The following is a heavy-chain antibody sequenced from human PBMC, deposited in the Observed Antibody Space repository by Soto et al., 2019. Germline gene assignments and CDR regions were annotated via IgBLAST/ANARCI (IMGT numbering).Heavy chain of an antibody. J-gene: IGHJ4*02. V-gene: IGHV3-48*02. CDR1: GFTFSSYN. CDR3: ARSKYIDY. Sequence: GGSLRLSCIVSGFTFSSYNMNWVRQAPGKGLEWVTYISGSGSTIYYADSVKGRFTIFRDNVKNSLYLQMNSLRDEDTAVYYCARSKYIDYWGQGTLVTVSS. CDR2: ISGSGSTI. D-gene: IGHD4-4*01.